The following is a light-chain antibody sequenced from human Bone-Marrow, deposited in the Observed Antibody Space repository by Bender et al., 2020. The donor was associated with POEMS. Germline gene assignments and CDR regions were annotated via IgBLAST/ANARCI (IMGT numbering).Light chain of an antibody. V-gene: IGLV3-1*01. CDR1: KMGNRY. J-gene: IGLJ3*02. CDR2: NDK. Sequence: SFEVTQPPSLSVSPGQTASIICSGDKMGNRYVSWYQQKPGQSPVLVIYNDKKRPSGIPERFSGSKSGTSVSLAITGLQAEDEADYYCQSFDTSLSGWVFGAGTKLTV. CDR3: QSFDTSLSGWV.